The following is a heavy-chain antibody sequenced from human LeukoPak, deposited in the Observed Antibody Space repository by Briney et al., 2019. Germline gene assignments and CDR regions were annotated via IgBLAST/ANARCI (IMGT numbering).Heavy chain of an antibody. Sequence: GRSLRLSCAASGFTFSSYGIHWVRQAPGKGLEWVAVIWYDGSSKYYADSVKGRFTISRDNSKNTLYLQMNSLRAEDTAVYYYGRGYYGDYGYGMDVWGQGTTVTVSS. V-gene: IGHV3-33*01. D-gene: IGHD4-17*01. CDR2: IWYDGSSK. CDR3: GRGYYGDYGYGMDV. J-gene: IGHJ6*02. CDR1: GFTFSSYG.